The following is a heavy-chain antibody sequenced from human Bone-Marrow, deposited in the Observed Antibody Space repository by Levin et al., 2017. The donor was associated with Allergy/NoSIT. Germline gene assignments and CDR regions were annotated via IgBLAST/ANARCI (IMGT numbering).Heavy chain of an antibody. J-gene: IGHJ6*02. CDR1: GFTFSDYY. Sequence: GGSLRLSCAASGFTFSDYYMTWIRQAPGKGLEWLSYISGSGDTVYYADSVKGRFTVSRDNGQNSLYLQMSNLRADDTAVYYCARDWAIRNDLWSGPMDHYGLDVWGHGTTVTVSS. CDR2: ISGSGDTV. V-gene: IGHV3-11*01. D-gene: IGHD3-3*01. CDR3: ARDWAIRNDLWSGPMDHYGLDV.